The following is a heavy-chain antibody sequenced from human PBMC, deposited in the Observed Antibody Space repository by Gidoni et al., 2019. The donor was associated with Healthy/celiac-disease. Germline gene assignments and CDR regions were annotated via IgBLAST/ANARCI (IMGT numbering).Heavy chain of an antibody. J-gene: IGHJ5*02. CDR3: ARISRPFNWFDP. CDR1: GFSLSTSGMC. CDR2: IDWDDDK. Sequence: QVTLRESGPALVKPTQTLTLTCPFSGFSLSTSGMCVSWIRQPPGKALEWLALIDWDDDKYYSTSLKTRLTISKDTSKNQVVLTMTNMDPVDTATYYCARISRPFNWFDPWGQGTLVTVSS. V-gene: IGHV2-70*01. D-gene: IGHD2-2*01.